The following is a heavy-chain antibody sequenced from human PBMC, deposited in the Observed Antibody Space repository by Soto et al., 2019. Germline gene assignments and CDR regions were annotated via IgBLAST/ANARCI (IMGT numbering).Heavy chain of an antibody. J-gene: IGHJ6*02. CDR3: ASRTYAMDV. CDR2: IFHNGNT. Sequence: QVQLQESGPGLVKPSGTLSLTCAVSGGSISSSNWWRWVRQPPGKGLEWIGEIFHNGNTYSNPSLTGRVTMSVDKPKNQFSLNLNSVTAADAAVYYCASRTYAMDVWGQGTTVTVSS. CDR1: GGSISSSNW. V-gene: IGHV4-4*02.